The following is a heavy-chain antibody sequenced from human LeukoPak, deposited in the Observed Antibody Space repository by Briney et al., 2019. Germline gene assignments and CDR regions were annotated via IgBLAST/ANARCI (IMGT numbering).Heavy chain of an antibody. D-gene: IGHD6-13*01. V-gene: IGHV6-1*01. Sequence: SQTLSLTCAISGDSASSNSAAWNWIMQSPSRGLEWLGRTYFRSKWYSDYTMSVKGRITIQGDTSKNRFSLQLNSVPPGNTAVYFCARSIPATGNNFDYWGQGTRVTVSS. J-gene: IGHJ4*02. CDR1: GDSASSNSAA. CDR3: ARSIPATGNNFDY. CDR2: TYFRSKWYS.